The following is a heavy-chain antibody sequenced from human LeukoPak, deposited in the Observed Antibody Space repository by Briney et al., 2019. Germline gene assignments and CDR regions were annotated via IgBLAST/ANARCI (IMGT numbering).Heavy chain of an antibody. J-gene: IGHJ4*02. CDR2: VFQRGNT. Sequence: SETLSLTCTVSGYSVSSGNYWGWIRQTPGKGLEWIASVFQRGNTYYNPSVESRVTISIDTSKNQYSLKVRSVTATDTAVYYWARDPVRLDYNHGYFDYWGQGIMVTVSS. CDR3: ARDPVRLDYNHGYFDY. V-gene: IGHV4-38-2*02. D-gene: IGHD4-11*01. CDR1: GYSVSSGNY.